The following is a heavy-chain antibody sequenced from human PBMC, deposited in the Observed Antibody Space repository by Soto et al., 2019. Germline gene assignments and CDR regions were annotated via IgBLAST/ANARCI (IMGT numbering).Heavy chain of an antibody. V-gene: IGHV3-23*01. CDR2: ISGSGGST. D-gene: IGHD6-6*01. Sequence: GGSPRLSCAASGFTFSSYAMSWVRQAPGKGLEWVSAISGSGGSTYYADSVKGRFTISRDNSKNTLYLQMNSLRAEDTAVYYCAAQSSSSYNWFDPWGQGTLVTVSS. CDR3: AAQSSSSYNWFDP. CDR1: GFTFSSYA. J-gene: IGHJ5*02.